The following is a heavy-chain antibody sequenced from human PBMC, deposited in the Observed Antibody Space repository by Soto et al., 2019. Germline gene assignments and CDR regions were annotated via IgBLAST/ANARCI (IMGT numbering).Heavy chain of an antibody. CDR3: ARGGLVVVAAKAFDI. CDR1: GGSFSGYY. Sequence: SETLSLTCAVYGGSFSGYYWSWIRQPAGKGLEWIGEINHSGSTNYNPSLKSRVTISVDTSKNQFSLKLSSVTAADTAVYYCARGGLVVVAAKAFDIWGQGTMVTVSS. CDR2: INHSGST. J-gene: IGHJ3*02. V-gene: IGHV4-34*01. D-gene: IGHD2-15*01.